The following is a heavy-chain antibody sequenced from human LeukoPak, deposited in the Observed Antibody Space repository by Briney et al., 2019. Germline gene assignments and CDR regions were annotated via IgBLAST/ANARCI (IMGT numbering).Heavy chain of an antibody. V-gene: IGHV1-8*01. J-gene: IGHJ4*02. CDR2: MNPNSGNT. Sequence: ASVTVSCKASGYTFTSYDINWVRQATGQGLEWMGWMNPNSGNTGYVQEFQGRVTMTRNTSISTAYMELSSLRSEDTAVYYCARGVRFGELLDYWGQGTLVTVSS. CDR1: GYTFTSYD. D-gene: IGHD3-10*01. CDR3: ARGVRFGELLDY.